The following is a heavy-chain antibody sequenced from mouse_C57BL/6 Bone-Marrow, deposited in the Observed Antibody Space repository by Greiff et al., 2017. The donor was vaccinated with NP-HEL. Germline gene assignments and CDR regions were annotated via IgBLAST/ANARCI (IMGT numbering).Heavy chain of an antibody. CDR2: IYPRSGNT. V-gene: IGHV1-81*01. CDR3: ANLPGYWYFDV. CDR1: GYTFTSYG. J-gene: IGHJ1*03. Sequence: VHLVESGAELARPGASVKLSCKASGYTFTSYGISWVKQRTGQGLEWIGEIYPRSGNTYYNEKFKGKATLTADKSSSTAYMELRSLTSEDSAVYFCANLPGYWYFDVWGTGTTVTVSS.